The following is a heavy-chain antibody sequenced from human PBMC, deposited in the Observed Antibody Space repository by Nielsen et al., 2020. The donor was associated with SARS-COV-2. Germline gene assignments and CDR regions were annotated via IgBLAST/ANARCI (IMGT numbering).Heavy chain of an antibody. J-gene: IGHJ5*02. D-gene: IGHD3-3*01. CDR1: GGSVSSGSYY. V-gene: IGHV4-61*01. CDR3: AREDYDFWSGPTERRFDP. Sequence: SETLSLTCTVSGGSVSSGSYYWSWIRQPPGKGLEWIGYIYYSGSTNYNPSLKSRVTISVDTSKNQFSLKLSSVTAADTAVYYCAREDYDFWSGPTERRFDPWGQGTLVTVSS. CDR2: IYYSGST.